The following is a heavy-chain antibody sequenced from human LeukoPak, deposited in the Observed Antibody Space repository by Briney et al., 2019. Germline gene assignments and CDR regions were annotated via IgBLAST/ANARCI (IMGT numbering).Heavy chain of an antibody. D-gene: IGHD6-13*01. Sequence: TSETLSLTCAVSGGSISSYYWSWIRQPPGKGLEWIGYIYSSGSTNYNPSLKSRVTISVDPSKNQFSLKLSSVTAADTAVYYCARRTYSSSWYFDYWGQGTLVTVSS. CDR1: GGSISSYY. J-gene: IGHJ4*02. CDR3: ARRTYSSSWYFDY. V-gene: IGHV4-59*08. CDR2: IYSSGST.